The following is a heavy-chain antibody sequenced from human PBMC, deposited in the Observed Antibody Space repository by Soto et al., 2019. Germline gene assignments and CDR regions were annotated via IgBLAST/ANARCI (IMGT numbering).Heavy chain of an antibody. CDR2: IIPIFGTA. CDR3: ARGGIYDILFSGRYAFDI. CDR1: GGTFSSYA. V-gene: IGHV1-69*12. J-gene: IGHJ3*02. D-gene: IGHD3-9*01. Sequence: QVQLVQSGAEVKKPGSSVKVSCKASGGTFSSYAISWVRQAPGLGLEWMGGIIPIFGTANYAQKFQGRVTTTADXXTXTXXMELSSLRSEDTAVYYCARGGIYDILFSGRYAFDIWGQGTMVTVS.